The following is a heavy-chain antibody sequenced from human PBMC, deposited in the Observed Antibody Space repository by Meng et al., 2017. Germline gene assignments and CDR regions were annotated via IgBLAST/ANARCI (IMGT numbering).Heavy chain of an antibody. D-gene: IGHD1-26*01. CDR1: GDSVSSNSAA. Sequence: QLTQSGPGPVKPSQTLSLICAISGDSVSSNSAAWNWIRPSPSRGLEWLGRAYYRSKWYHDYAESVKSRISIDPDTSKNQFSLQLRSVTPEDSAVYYCARGSYSFDSWGQRTLVTVSS. CDR3: ARGSYSFDS. CDR2: AYYRSKWYH. V-gene: IGHV6-1*01. J-gene: IGHJ4*02.